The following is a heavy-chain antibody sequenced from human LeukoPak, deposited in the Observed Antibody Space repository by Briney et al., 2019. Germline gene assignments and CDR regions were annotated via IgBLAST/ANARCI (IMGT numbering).Heavy chain of an antibody. V-gene: IGHV3-48*03. J-gene: IGHJ3*02. CDR3: ARERSTMVRGVIIDPHAFDI. D-gene: IGHD3-10*01. Sequence: GGSLRLSCAASGFTFSSYGMNWVRQAPGKGLEWVSHISSSGSTIYYADSVKGRFTISRDNAKNSLYLQMNSLRAEDTAVYYCARERSTMVRGVIIDPHAFDIWGQGTMVTVSS. CDR1: GFTFSSYG. CDR2: ISSSGSTI.